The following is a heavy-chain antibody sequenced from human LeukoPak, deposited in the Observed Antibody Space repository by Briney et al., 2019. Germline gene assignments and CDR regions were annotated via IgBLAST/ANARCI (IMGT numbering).Heavy chain of an antibody. CDR3: ARVITSWLPLEWAPYGMDV. J-gene: IGHJ6*02. V-gene: IGHV4-39*01. CDR1: GGSISSSSYY. D-gene: IGHD3-3*01. Sequence: SETLSLTCTVSGGSISSSSYYWGWIRQPPGKGLEWIGSIYYSGSTYYNPSLKSRVTISVDTSKNQFSLKLSSVTAADTAVYYCARVITSWLPLEWAPYGMDVWGQGTTVTVSS. CDR2: IYYSGST.